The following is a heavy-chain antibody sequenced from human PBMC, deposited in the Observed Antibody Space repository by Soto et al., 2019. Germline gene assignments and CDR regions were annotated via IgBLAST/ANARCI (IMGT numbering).Heavy chain of an antibody. Sequence: QVQLVQSGAEVKKPGASVKVSCEASGYTFTSYAMHWVRQAPGQRLEWMGWSNAGNGNTKYSQKFQGRVTSTRDTPASTAYRELSSLRSEDTAVYYCARTSGYYWYDYWGQGTLVTVSS. CDR1: GYTFTSYA. D-gene: IGHD3-22*01. J-gene: IGHJ4*02. CDR3: ARTSGYYWYDY. CDR2: SNAGNGNT. V-gene: IGHV1-3*01.